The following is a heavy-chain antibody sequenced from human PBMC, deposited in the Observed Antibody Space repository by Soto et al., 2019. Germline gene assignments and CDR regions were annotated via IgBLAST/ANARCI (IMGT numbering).Heavy chain of an antibody. J-gene: IGHJ4*02. V-gene: IGHV1-46*01. CDR3: AREGGPIRYFDWLLSQYYFDY. CDR1: GYTFTSYY. CDR2: INPSGGST. D-gene: IGHD3-9*01. Sequence: ASVKVSCKASGYTFTSYYMHWVRQAPGQGLEWMGIINPSGGSTSYAQKFQGRVTMTRDTSTSTVYMELSSLRSEDTAVYYCAREGGPIRYFDWLLSQYYFDYWGQGTLVTVSS.